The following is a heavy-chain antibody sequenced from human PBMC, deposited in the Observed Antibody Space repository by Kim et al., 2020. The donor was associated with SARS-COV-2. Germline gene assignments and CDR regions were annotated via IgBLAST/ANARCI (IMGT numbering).Heavy chain of an antibody. V-gene: IGHV3-23*01. CDR1: GFTIDTYA. CDR2: ISASGAST. J-gene: IGHJ6*02. CDR3: ARGRSESRYDILTGFPDYYIMDV. Sequence: GGSLRLSCAASGFTIDTYAMSWVRQAPGRGLAWVSGISASGASTYSADSVRGRFTISRDNSKSTVYLQMNSLRGEDTAVYYCARGRSESRYDILTGFPDYYIMDVWGQGTTVTVS. D-gene: IGHD3-9*01.